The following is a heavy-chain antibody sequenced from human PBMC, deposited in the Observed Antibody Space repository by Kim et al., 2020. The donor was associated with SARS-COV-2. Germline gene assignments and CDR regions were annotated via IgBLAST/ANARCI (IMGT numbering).Heavy chain of an antibody. J-gene: IGHJ4*02. Sequence: KSRVTISVDTSKNQFSLKLSSVTAADTAVYYWARGGNWNDGGKMTPDWDYWGQGTLVTVSS. CDR3: ARGGNWNDGGKMTPDWDY. D-gene: IGHD1-1*01. V-gene: IGHV4-34*01.